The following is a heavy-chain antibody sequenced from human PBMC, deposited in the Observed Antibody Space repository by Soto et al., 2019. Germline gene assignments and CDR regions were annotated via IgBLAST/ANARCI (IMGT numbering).Heavy chain of an antibody. J-gene: IGHJ6*02. CDR1: GFTVSNNY. V-gene: IGHV3-53*01. CDR2: IYSGGST. CDR3: ARPIAAAATSYYYYGMDV. D-gene: IGHD6-25*01. Sequence: GGSLRLSCVASGFTVSNNYMSWVRQAPGKGLEWVSVIYSGGSTYYADSVKGRFTISRDNSKNTLYLQMNSLRAEDTALYYCARPIAAAATSYYYYGMDVWGQGTTVTVSS.